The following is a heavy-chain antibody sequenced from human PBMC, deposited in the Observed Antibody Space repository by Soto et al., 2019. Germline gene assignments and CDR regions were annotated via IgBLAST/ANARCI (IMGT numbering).Heavy chain of an antibody. D-gene: IGHD6-13*01. Sequence: ASVKVACKASGYTFTSYGISWVRQAPGQGLEWMGWISAYNGNTNYAQKLQGRVTMTTDTSTSTAYMELRSLRSDDTAVYYCARSPAAGIESLYWGQGTLVTVSS. CDR2: ISAYNGNT. V-gene: IGHV1-18*01. J-gene: IGHJ4*02. CDR3: ARSPAAGIESLY. CDR1: GYTFTSYG.